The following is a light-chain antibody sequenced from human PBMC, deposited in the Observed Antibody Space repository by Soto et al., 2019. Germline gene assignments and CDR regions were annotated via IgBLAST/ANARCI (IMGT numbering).Light chain of an antibody. CDR3: QQHNSYPWT. V-gene: IGKV1-5*03. CDR2: KAS. CDR1: QSISSW. J-gene: IGKJ1*01. Sequence: DIQMTQSPSTLSASVGDRVTITCRASQSISSWLAWYQQKPGKAPKLLIYKASNLESGVPSRFSGSGSGTEFTLTISSLQPDDSATYYCQQHNSYPWTFGQGTKVDIK.